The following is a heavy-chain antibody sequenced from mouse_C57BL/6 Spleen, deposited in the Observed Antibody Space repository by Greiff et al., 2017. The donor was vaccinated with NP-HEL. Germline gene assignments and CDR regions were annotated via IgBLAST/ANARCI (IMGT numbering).Heavy chain of an antibody. CDR3: ANWDVGAMDY. V-gene: IGHV5-17*01. CDR1: GFTFSDYG. J-gene: IGHJ4*01. CDR2: ISSGSSTI. D-gene: IGHD4-1*01. Sequence: EVMLVESGGGLVKPGGSLKLSCAASGFTFSDYGMHWVRQAPEKGLEWVAYISSGSSTIYYADTVKGRFTISRDNAKNTLFLQMTSLRSEDTAMYYCANWDVGAMDYWGQGTSVTVSS.